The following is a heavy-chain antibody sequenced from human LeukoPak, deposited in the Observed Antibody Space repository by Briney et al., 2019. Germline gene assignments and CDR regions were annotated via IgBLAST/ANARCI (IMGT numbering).Heavy chain of an antibody. CDR2: IQQDGSEK. J-gene: IGHJ4*02. Sequence: GGSLRLSCAASGFTFSSYWMSWVRQAPGKGLEWVANIQQDGSEKYYVDSVKGRFTISRDNAKNSLYLQMNSLRAEDTAVYYCARVAYCGGDCYLPPDYWGQGTLVTVSS. CDR3: ARVAYCGGDCYLPPDY. CDR1: GFTFSSYW. D-gene: IGHD2-21*02. V-gene: IGHV3-7*01.